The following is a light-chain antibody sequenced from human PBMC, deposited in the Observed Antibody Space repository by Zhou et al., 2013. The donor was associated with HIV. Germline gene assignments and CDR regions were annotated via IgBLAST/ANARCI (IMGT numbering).Light chain of an antibody. V-gene: IGKV3-20*01. Sequence: EIVLTQSPGTLSLSPGERATLSCRASQSVRSSYLAWYQQKPGQAPRLLIYGASNRATGIPGRFSGSGSGTDFTLTISRLEPEDFAVYYCQQYASSRTFGQGTKVEIK. J-gene: IGKJ1*01. CDR2: GAS. CDR1: QSVRSSY. CDR3: QQYASSRT.